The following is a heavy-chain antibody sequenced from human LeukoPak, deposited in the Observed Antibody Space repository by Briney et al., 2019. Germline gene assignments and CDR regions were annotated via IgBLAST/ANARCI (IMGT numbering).Heavy chain of an antibody. D-gene: IGHD2-8*01. V-gene: IGHV1-69*13. CDR1: GGTFSSYA. Sequence: ASVKVSCKASGGTFSSYAISWVRQAPGQGLEWMGGIIPIFGTANYAQKFQGRVTITADESTSTAYMELSSLRSEDTAVYYCATSDIVLMVYAPFYGMDVWGQGTTVTVSS. CDR2: IIPIFGTA. J-gene: IGHJ6*02. CDR3: ATSDIVLMVYAPFYGMDV.